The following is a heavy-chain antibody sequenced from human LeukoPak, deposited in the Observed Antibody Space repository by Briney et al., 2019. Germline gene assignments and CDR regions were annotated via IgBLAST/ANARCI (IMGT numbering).Heavy chain of an antibody. CDR1: GFIFSNYG. J-gene: IGHJ4*02. D-gene: IGHD2-21*01. CDR3: ARELSQIVWGGLDY. V-gene: IGHV3-33*05. Sequence: SGGSLRLSCAASGFIFSNYGMHWVRQAPGKGLEWVAVIQNDASTENFADSVKGRFTISRDNSKNTVFLQMNSLRVEDTAVYYCARELSQIVWGGLDYGGQGTLVSVSS. CDR2: IQNDASTE.